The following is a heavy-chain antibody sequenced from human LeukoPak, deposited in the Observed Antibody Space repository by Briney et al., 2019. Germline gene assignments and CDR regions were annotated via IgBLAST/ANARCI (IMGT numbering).Heavy chain of an antibody. CDR2: MNPSSGDT. J-gene: IGHJ4*02. CDR3: ATPTMRGPSYGYVRLLN. V-gene: IGHV1-8*03. CDR1: GYTFTSFD. Sequence: ASVKVSCKASGYTFTSFDINWVRQATGQGPEWMGWMNPSSGDTGYAQKFQGKVTFTRDTSTNTAYMELSSLTSEDTAVYYCATPTMRGPSYGYVRLLNWGQGSLVTVSS. D-gene: IGHD5-18*01.